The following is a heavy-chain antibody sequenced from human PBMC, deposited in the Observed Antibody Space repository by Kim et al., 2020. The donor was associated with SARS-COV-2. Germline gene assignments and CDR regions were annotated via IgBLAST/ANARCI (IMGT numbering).Heavy chain of an antibody. Sequence: ADSVKGRFTISRDNSKNTLYLQMNSLRAEDTAVYYCAKVPDYTGTDAFDIWGQGTMVTVSS. D-gene: IGHD1-1*01. J-gene: IGHJ3*02. V-gene: IGHV3-23*01. CDR3: AKVPDYTGTDAFDI.